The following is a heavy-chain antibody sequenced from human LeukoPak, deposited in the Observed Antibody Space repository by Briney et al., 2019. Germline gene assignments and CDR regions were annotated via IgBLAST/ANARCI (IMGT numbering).Heavy chain of an antibody. V-gene: IGHV1-2*02. CDR1: GYTFTGYY. J-gene: IGHJ1*01. CDR3: ARDGSGSSWYSAEYFQH. Sequence: ASVKVSCKASGYTFTGYYMHWVRLAPGQGLEWMGWINPNSGGTNYAQKFQGRVTMTRDTSISTAYMELSRLRSDDTAVYYCARDGSGSSWYSAEYFQHWGQGTLVTVSS. CDR2: INPNSGGT. D-gene: IGHD6-13*01.